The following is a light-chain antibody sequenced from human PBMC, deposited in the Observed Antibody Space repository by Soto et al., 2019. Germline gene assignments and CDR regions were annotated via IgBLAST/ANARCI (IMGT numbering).Light chain of an antibody. CDR2: AAS. Sequence: DIQLTQSPSFLSAPVGDRVTITCRASQGISSYLAWYQQKPGKAPKLLIYAASTLQSGVPSRFSVSGSGTEGTLTISRLKKEDVATYDGQQLNSYPVTFCQGTRLEIK. J-gene: IGKJ5*01. CDR1: QGISSY. V-gene: IGKV1-9*01. CDR3: QQLNSYPVT.